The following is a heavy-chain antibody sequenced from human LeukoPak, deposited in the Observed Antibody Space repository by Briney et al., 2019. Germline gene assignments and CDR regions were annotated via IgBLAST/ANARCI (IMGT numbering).Heavy chain of an antibody. V-gene: IGHV4-30-4*07. Sequence: SETLSLTCAVSGGSISSGGYSWSWIRQPPGKGLEWIGYIYYSGSTYYNPSLKSRVTISVDTSKNQFSLKLSSVTAADTAVYYCAREEERITMVRGVQKSHYDAFDIWGQGTMVTVSS. J-gene: IGHJ3*02. CDR2: IYYSGST. D-gene: IGHD3-10*01. CDR1: GGSISSGGYS. CDR3: AREEERITMVRGVQKSHYDAFDI.